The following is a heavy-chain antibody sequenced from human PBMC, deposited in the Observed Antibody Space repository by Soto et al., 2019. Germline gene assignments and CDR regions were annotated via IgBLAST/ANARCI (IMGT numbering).Heavy chain of an antibody. CDR3: ARDLSTWNYLVNNWFDP. D-gene: IGHD1-7*01. CDR2: IIPILGIA. CDR1: GGTFSSYT. V-gene: IGHV1-69*08. J-gene: IGHJ5*02. Sequence: QVQLVQSGAEVKKPGSSVKVSCKASGGTFSSYTISWVRQAPGQGLEWMGRIIPILGIANYAQKFQGRVTITADKSTSTAYMELSSLRSEDTAVYYCARDLSTWNYLVNNWFDPWGQGTLVTVSS.